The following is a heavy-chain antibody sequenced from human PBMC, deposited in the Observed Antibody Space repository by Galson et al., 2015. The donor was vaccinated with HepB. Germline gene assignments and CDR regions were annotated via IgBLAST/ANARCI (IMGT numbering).Heavy chain of an antibody. CDR1: GFTFSSYS. V-gene: IGHV3-21*01. CDR3: ARAGYCSGGSCYYFDY. Sequence: SLRLSCAASGFTFSSYSMNWVRQAPGKGLEWVSSISSSSSYIYYADSVKGRFTISRDNAKNSLYLQMNSLRAEDTAVYYCARAGYCSGGSCYYFDYWGQGTLVTVSS. D-gene: IGHD2-15*01. CDR2: ISSSSSYI. J-gene: IGHJ4*02.